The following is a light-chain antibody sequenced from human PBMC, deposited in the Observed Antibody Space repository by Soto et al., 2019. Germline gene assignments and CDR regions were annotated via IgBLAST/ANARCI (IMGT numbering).Light chain of an antibody. CDR1: QSIALS. CDR2: VAF. J-gene: IGKJ5*01. V-gene: IGKV1-39*01. CDR3: QQSFRSPIT. Sequence: IEMTQSPSSLSASVGDTVTMTCRASQSIALSVNWYQQKPGKAPKLLIYVAFTLEGGVPSRFSGSGSGTEFTLTIRSLQPEDFATYYCQQSFRSPITFGQGTRLEIK.